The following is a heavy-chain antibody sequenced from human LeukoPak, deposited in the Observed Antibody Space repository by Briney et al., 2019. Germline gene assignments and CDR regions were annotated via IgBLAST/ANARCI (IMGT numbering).Heavy chain of an antibody. V-gene: IGHV4-39*07. J-gene: IGHJ3*02. D-gene: IGHD2-2*01. CDR3: ARTNLGYCSSTSCYPGRAFDI. Sequence: TSETLSLTCTVSGGSIRSSYYYWGWIRQPPGKGLEWIGSIYDSGSTYYNPSLKSRVTISVDTSKNQFSLKLSSVTAADTAVYYCARTNLGYCSSTSCYPGRAFDIWGQGTMVTVSS. CDR1: GGSIRSSYYY. CDR2: IYDSGST.